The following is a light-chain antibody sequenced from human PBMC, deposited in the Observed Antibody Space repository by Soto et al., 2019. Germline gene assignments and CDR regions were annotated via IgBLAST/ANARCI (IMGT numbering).Light chain of an antibody. CDR1: GSNIGSNT. CDR2: SNN. Sequence: QSVLPQPASASGTPGQRVTISCSGSGSNIGSNTVNWYQQLPGAAPKLLIYSNNQRPSGVPDRFSGSKSGTSASLAISGLQSEDEADYYCAAWDDSLNVYVFGTGTKVTVL. J-gene: IGLJ1*01. CDR3: AAWDDSLNVYV. V-gene: IGLV1-44*01.